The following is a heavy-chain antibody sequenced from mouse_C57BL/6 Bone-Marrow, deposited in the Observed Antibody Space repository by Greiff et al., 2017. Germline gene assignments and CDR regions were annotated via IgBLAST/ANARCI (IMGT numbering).Heavy chain of an antibody. D-gene: IGHD1-1*01. J-gene: IGHJ4*01. CDR3: ARMGVLLIHY. CDR2: IWTGGGP. V-gene: IGHV2-9-1*01. Sequence: QVQLKESGPGLVAPSQSLSITCTVSGFSLTSYAISWVRQPPGKGLEWLGVIWTGGGPNYNPAPKPSLSISKDNPKSQVFFKMNSLQTDDTARYYCARMGVLLIHYWGQGTSVTVSS. CDR1: GFSLTSYA.